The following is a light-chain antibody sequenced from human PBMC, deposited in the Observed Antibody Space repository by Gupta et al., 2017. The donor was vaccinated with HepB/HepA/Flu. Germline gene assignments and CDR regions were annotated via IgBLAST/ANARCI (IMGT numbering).Light chain of an antibody. CDR2: GAS. V-gene: IGKV3-15*01. J-gene: IGKJ4*01. CDR1: QDVGTN. CDR3: QQDDRWPLS. Sequence: DTVVTQSPIILSVSPGDRVTLSCRTSQDVGTNLAWYQQQVGQAPRLLVFGASSRATGIPARCMGSGSETEFSLIISSLQSEDFAIYFCQQDDRWPLSFGGGTRV.